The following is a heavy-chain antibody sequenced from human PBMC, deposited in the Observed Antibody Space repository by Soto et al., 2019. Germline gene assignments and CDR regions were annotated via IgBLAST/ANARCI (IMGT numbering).Heavy chain of an antibody. CDR1: GDRCVNHG. V-gene: IGHV5-51*01. D-gene: IGHD2-15*01. CDR2: IYPGDSDT. Sequence: EAVKIWRSVAGDRCVNHGGGRMRKINGKGLEWMGIIYPGDSDTRYSPSFQGQVTISADKSISTAYLQWSSLKASDTAMYYCARQGARNYYYYGMDVWGQGTTVTVSS. J-gene: IGHJ6*02. CDR3: ARQGARNYYYYGMDV.